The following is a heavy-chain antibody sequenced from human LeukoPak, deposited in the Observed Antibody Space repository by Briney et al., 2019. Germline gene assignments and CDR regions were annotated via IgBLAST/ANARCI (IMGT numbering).Heavy chain of an antibody. V-gene: IGHV4-39*07. CDR1: GGSISNSDYY. Sequence: PSETLSLTCTVSGGSISNSDYYWGWIRQPPGKGLEWIGSIYYSGSTYYNPSLKSRVTISVDTSKNQFSLKLSSVTATDTAVYYCARDRGPYDILTGSYYYMDVWGKGTTVTISS. D-gene: IGHD3-9*01. CDR3: ARDRGPYDILTGSYYYMDV. J-gene: IGHJ6*03. CDR2: IYYSGST.